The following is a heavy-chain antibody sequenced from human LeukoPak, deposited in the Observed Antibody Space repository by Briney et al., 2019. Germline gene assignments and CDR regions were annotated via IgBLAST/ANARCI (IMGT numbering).Heavy chain of an antibody. J-gene: IGHJ6*03. CDR3: AKDKQSYYYYYMDV. CDR2: IRYDGSNK. CDR1: GFTFSSYG. Sequence: GGSLRLSCAASGFTFSSYGMHWVRQAPGKGLEWVIFIRYDGSNKYYADSVKGRFTISRDNSKNTLYLQMNSLRAEDTAVYYCAKDKQSYYYYYMDVWGKGTTVTISS. V-gene: IGHV3-30*02.